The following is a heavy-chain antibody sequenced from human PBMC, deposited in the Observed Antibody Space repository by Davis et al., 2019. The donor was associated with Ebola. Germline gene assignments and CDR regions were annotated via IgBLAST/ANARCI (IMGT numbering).Heavy chain of an antibody. J-gene: IGHJ5*02. CDR1: GGTFSSYA. Sequence: SVKVSCKASGGTFSSYAISWVRQAPGQGLEWMGGIIPIFGTANYAQKFQGRVTITADESTSTAYMELSRLRSEDTAVYYCARESITIFGVVIQGNWFDPWGQGTLVTVSS. D-gene: IGHD3-3*01. CDR2: IIPIFGTA. V-gene: IGHV1-69*13. CDR3: ARESITIFGVVIQGNWFDP.